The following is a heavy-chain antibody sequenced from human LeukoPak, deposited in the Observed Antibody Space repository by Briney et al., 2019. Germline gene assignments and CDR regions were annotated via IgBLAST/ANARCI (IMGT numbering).Heavy chain of an antibody. Sequence: PSETLSLTCTVSGGSISSGSYYWSWIRQPAGKGLEWIGRIYTSGSTNYNPPLKSRVTISVDTSKNQFSLKLSSVTAADTAVYYCARDRVDYDFWSGPFDYWGQGTLVTVSS. CDR2: IYTSGST. CDR3: ARDRVDYDFWSGPFDY. J-gene: IGHJ4*02. CDR1: GGSISSGSYY. V-gene: IGHV4-61*02. D-gene: IGHD3-3*01.